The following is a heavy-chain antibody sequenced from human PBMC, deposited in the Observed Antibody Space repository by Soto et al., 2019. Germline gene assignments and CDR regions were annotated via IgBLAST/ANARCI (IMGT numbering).Heavy chain of an antibody. CDR3: AAQKGGYYYPSDLAV. CDR2: ISGSGGST. Sequence: GGSLRLSCAASGFTFSSYAMSWVRQAPGKGLEWVSAISGSGGSTYYADSVKGRFTISRDNSKNTLYLQMNSLRAEDTAVYYYAAQKGGYYYPSDLAVWGKGSPVTVSS. J-gene: IGHJ6*03. V-gene: IGHV3-23*01. CDR1: GFTFSSYA. D-gene: IGHD2-15*01.